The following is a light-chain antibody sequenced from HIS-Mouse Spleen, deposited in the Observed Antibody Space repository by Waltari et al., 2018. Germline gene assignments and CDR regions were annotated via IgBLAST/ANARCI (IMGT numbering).Light chain of an antibody. J-gene: IGLJ1*01. CDR2: YKSDSDK. CDR3: MIWHSSAYV. CDR1: SGINVGTYR. V-gene: IGLV5-45*03. Sequence: QAVLTQPSSLSASPGASASLTCTLRSGINVGTYRIYWYQQKPGSPPQYLLRYKSDSDKQQCSGVPSRLSGSKDASANAGILLISGLQSEDEADYYCMIWHSSAYVFGTGTKVTVL.